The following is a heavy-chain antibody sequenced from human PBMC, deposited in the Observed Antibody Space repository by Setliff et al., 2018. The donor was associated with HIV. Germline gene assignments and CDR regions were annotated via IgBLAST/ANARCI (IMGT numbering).Heavy chain of an antibody. D-gene: IGHD3-10*01. CDR1: GGTFSSYA. V-gene: IGHV1-69*05. J-gene: IGHJ6*03. CDR3: ARDNYPSGSLERYYYYCMDV. Sequence: ASVKVSCKASGGTFSSYAISWVRQAPGQGLEWMGGIIPIFGTANYAQKFQGRVTITTDESTSTAYMELSSLRSEDTAVYYCARDNYPSGSLERYYYYCMDVWGKGTTVTVSS. CDR2: IIPIFGTA.